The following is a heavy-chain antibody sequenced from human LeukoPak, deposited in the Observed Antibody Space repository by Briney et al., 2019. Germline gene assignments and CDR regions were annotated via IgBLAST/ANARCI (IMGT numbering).Heavy chain of an antibody. Sequence: GGSLRLSCSASGFTFSIFAIHWVRLAPGKGLEYVSAITSNGGSTYYADSVKGRFTISRDNSKNTLFLQMSSLRAEDTAVYYCVKAGIAVAGTPFAYWGQGTLVTVSS. D-gene: IGHD6-19*01. J-gene: IGHJ4*02. V-gene: IGHV3-64D*06. CDR1: GFTFSIFA. CDR3: VKAGIAVAGTPFAY. CDR2: ITSNGGST.